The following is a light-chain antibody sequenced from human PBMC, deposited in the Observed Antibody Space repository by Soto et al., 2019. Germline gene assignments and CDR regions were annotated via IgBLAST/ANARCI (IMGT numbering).Light chain of an antibody. CDR3: HQYETHHS. J-gene: IGKJ2*01. CDR1: QTIYRR. V-gene: IGKV1-5*01. Sequence: DIRMTQSPSTLSASVGDSVTITCRASQTIYRRLAWYQQRPRKAPKVLIYDVSNLESGVPPRFSGSGSGTEFALTISSLQPDDSASYFCHQYETHHSFGQGTKVEI. CDR2: DVS.